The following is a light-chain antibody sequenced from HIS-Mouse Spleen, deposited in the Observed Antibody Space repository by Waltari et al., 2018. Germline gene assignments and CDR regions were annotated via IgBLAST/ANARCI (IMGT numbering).Light chain of an antibody. CDR1: SSDVGGYYF. V-gene: IGLV2-11*01. J-gene: IGLJ1*01. CDR2: DVS. CDR3: CSYAGSYTGV. Sequence: QSALTPPRSVSGSPGQSVTIPCTGTSSDVGGYYFVPWYQQPPGKAPKLMIYDVSKRPSGVPDRFSGSKSGNTASLTISGLQAEDEADYYCCSYAGSYTGVFGTGTKVTVL.